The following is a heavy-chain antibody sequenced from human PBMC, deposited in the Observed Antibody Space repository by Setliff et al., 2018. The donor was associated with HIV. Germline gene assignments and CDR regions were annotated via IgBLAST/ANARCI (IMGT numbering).Heavy chain of an antibody. CDR3: ARGGLRVRGAIDSFDY. Sequence: PSETLSLTCSVSGASINSYFWSWIRQPAGKGLEWIGRIHSGGTTNSNPSLKSRVTLSVDTSKNQFSLKLNSVTAADTAVYYCARGGLRVRGAIDSFDYWGQRTLVTVSS. CDR1: GASINSYF. V-gene: IGHV4-4*07. J-gene: IGHJ4*02. CDR2: IHSGGTT. D-gene: IGHD3-10*01.